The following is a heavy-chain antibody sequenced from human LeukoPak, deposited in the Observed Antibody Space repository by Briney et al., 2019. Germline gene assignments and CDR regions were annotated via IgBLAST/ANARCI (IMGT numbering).Heavy chain of an antibody. CDR2: INPNSGGT. CDR1: GYTFTGYY. V-gene: IGHV1-2*02. Sequence: GASVKVSCKASGYTFTGYYMHWVRQAPGQGLEWMGWINPNSGGTNYAQKFQGRVTMTRDTSISTAYMELSRLRSDDTAVYYCARDRSSSFYYFDYWGQGTLVTVSS. J-gene: IGHJ4*02. D-gene: IGHD6-13*01. CDR3: ARDRSSSFYYFDY.